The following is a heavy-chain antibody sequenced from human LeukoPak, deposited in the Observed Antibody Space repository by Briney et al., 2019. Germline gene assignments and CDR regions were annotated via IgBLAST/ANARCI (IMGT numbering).Heavy chain of an antibody. CDR1: GGSLSRYY. CDR2: IYYSWCT. Sequence: SETLSLTFMGTGGSLSRYYWSWLRQPAGKELKGIGFIYYSWCTNYNPSLTSQVTISVDQSKNQFSRKLGTVTAANTAGCYLSRVGRDGSQGDYWGQGTLVTVSS. V-gene: IGHV4-59*01. D-gene: IGHD5-24*01. CDR3: SRVGRDGSQGDY. J-gene: IGHJ4*02.